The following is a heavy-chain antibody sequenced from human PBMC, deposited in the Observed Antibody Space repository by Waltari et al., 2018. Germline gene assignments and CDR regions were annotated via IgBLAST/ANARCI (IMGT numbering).Heavy chain of an antibody. D-gene: IGHD3-22*01. Sequence: EVHLLESGGGLAQPGGSLRFSCAASGFIFFSYAMSWFRQALGKGLEWGSGISDSGVITKYADSVKSRFTVSRDNSKNTVFLQLNSLRAEDTAIYYCARHLYSIDYLELGNWGQGTLVTVSS. J-gene: IGHJ4*02. V-gene: IGHV3-23*01. CDR2: ISDSGVIT. CDR1: GFIFFSYA. CDR3: ARHLYSIDYLELGN.